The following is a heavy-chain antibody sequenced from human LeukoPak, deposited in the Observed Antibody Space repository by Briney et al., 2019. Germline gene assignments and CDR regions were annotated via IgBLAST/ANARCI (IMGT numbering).Heavy chain of an antibody. CDR1: GYRLTSYW. J-gene: IGHJ3*02. V-gene: IGHV5-10-1*01. D-gene: IGHD5-12*01. CDR2: FDPSDSYT. Sequence: GESLRISCKGSGYRLTSYWISWVRQTPGKGLEWMGRFDPSDSYTKYSPSFQGHVTISADKSISTAYLQWSSLKASDTAMYYCTRRGYSGDAFDIWGQGTMVTVSS. CDR3: TRRGYSGDAFDI.